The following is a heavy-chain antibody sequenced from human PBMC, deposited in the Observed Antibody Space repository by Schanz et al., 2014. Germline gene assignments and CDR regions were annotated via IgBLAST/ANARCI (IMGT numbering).Heavy chain of an antibody. CDR1: GGTFSSFG. Sequence: VQLEQSGAEVKKPGSSVKVSCKASGGTFSSFGINWVRQAPGQGLEWMGRIIPSLGLAKYEQKFQDKVTITADTSTTTAYMELSGLRSEDTAVYYCASSGAGYSSSWDFDSWGQGTLXTVTS. CDR2: IIPSLGLA. J-gene: IGHJ4*02. D-gene: IGHD6-13*01. CDR3: ASSGAGYSSSWDFDS. V-gene: IGHV1-69*02.